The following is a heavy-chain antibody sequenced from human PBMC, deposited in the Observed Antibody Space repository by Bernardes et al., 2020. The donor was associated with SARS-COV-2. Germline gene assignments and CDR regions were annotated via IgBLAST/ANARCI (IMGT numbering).Heavy chain of an antibody. J-gene: IGHJ4*02. CDR1: GYTFTGYY. CDR3: ARAVTVIRGVIEDH. Sequence: ASVKVSCKASGYTFTGYYLHWVRQAPGQGLEWMGWINPNSGGTNYAQKFQARVIMTRARDSSISTAYMELSRLRPDDTAVYYCARAVTVIRGVIEDHWGQGSLVTVSS. CDR2: INPNSGGT. D-gene: IGHD3-10*01. V-gene: IGHV1-2*02.